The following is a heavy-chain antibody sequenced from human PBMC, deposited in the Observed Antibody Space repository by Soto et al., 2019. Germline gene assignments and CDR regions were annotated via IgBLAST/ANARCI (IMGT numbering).Heavy chain of an antibody. J-gene: IGHJ6*02. CDR2: ISAYNGNT. Sequence: QVQLVQSGAEVKKPGASVKVSCKASGYTFTSYGISWVRQAPGQGLEWMGWISAYNGNTNYAQKLQGRATMTTDTSPSTAYMELRSLGSDDTAVYYCARDRGAYGMDVWGQGTKVTVTS. CDR1: GYTFTSYG. V-gene: IGHV1-18*01. CDR3: ARDRGAYGMDV.